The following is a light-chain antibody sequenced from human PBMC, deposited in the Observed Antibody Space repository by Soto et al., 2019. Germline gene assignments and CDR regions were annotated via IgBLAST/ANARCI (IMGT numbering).Light chain of an antibody. CDR3: QPHNNWPVVT. CDR2: GAS. CDR1: RSISRN. J-gene: IGKJ4*01. Sequence: EMVLTQSPATLSGSPGERVTLSCRASRSISRNLAWYQQKAGQAPRLLIYGASTRATGIPDRFSGRGSATEFTITIIGLQSEDFATYYCQPHNNWPVVTFGGGTRVEIK. V-gene: IGKV3D-15*01.